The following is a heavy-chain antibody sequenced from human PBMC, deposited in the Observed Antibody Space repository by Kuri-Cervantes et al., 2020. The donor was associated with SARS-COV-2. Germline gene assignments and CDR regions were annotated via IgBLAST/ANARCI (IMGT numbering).Heavy chain of an antibody. D-gene: IGHD1-1*01. CDR3: ARENGASSLTRWFDP. V-gene: IGHV3-20*04. CDR1: GFKFEDYG. CDR2: ISGNGGIR. J-gene: IGHJ5*02. Sequence: GGSLRLSCAASGFKFEDYGMSWVRQAPGKGLEWVSGISGNGGIRVHADSVMGRFTISRDNAKNSLYLQMNSLRVEDTALYYCARENGASSLTRWFDPWGQGTLVTVSS.